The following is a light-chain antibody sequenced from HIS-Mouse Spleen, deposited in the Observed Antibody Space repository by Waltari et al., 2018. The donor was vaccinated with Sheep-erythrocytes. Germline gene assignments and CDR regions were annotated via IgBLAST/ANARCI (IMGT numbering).Light chain of an antibody. J-gene: IGLJ3*02. CDR2: EDN. CDR1: SGSIASNY. Sequence: NFMLTQPHSVSESPGKTVTISCTRSSGSIASNYVQLYQQRPGSAPTTVIYEDNQRPSWVPDRFSGSIDSSSNSASLTISGLKTEDEADYYCQSYDSSNWVFGGGTKLTVL. V-gene: IGLV6-57*04. CDR3: QSYDSSNWV.